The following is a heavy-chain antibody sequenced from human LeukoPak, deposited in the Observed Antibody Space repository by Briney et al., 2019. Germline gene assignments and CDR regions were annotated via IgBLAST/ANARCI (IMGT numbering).Heavy chain of an antibody. J-gene: IGHJ4*02. CDR2: IIPIFGTA. CDR3: AREWYYDSSGTLNLDY. Sequence: ASVKVSCKASGGTFSSYAISWVRQAPGQGLEWMGRIIPIFGTANYAQKFQGRVTITTDESTSTAYMELSSLRSEDTAVYYCAREWYYDSSGTLNLDYWGQGTLVTVSS. D-gene: IGHD3-22*01. V-gene: IGHV1-69*05. CDR1: GGTFSSYA.